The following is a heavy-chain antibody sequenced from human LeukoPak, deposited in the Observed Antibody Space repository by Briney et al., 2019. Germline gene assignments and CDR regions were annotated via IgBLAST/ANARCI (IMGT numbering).Heavy chain of an antibody. D-gene: IGHD3-10*01. Sequence: GESLKISCKGSGYSFTSYWIGWVRQMPGKGLEWMGIIYPGDSDTRYSPSFQGQVTISADKPISTAYLQWSSLKASDTAMYYCARITMVRGVITGAFDIWGQGTMVTVSS. CDR1: GYSFTSYW. CDR3: ARITMVRGVITGAFDI. CDR2: IYPGDSDT. V-gene: IGHV5-51*01. J-gene: IGHJ3*02.